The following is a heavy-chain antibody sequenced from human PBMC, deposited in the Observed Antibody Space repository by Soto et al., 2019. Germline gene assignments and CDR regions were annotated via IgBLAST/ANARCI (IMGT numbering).Heavy chain of an antibody. CDR3: AKDQNGSGSYFHPYYYYYGMDV. J-gene: IGHJ6*02. Sequence: SGGSLRLSCAASGFTFSSYAMSWVRQAPGKGLEWVSAISGSGGSTYYADSVKGRFTISRDNSKNTLYLQMNSLRAEDTAVYYCAKDQNGSGSYFHPYYYYYGMDVWGQGTTVTVSS. D-gene: IGHD3-10*01. V-gene: IGHV3-23*01. CDR2: ISGSGGST. CDR1: GFTFSSYA.